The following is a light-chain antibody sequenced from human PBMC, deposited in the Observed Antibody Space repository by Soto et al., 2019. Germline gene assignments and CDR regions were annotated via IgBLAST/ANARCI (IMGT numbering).Light chain of an antibody. V-gene: IGKV3-20*01. Sequence: EIGLTQSPGTLSLSPGERATLSCRASQSVSSSYLAWYQQKPGQAPRRLIYGASSRATGIPDRFSGSGSGTDFTLTISRLEPEDFAVYYCQQYGSSGTFGQGTKVDI. CDR3: QQYGSSGT. J-gene: IGKJ1*01. CDR1: QSVSSSY. CDR2: GAS.